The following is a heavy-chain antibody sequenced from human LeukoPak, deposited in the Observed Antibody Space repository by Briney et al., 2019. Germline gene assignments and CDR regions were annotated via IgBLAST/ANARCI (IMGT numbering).Heavy chain of an antibody. J-gene: IGHJ4*02. CDR1: GFTFRNYG. CDR2: VLYDGSNK. Sequence: GGSLRLSCQASGFTFRNYGMHWVRQAPGKGLEWVAVVLYDGSNKYYADSVKGRFTISRDQTKNTLSLQMNSLRAEDTALYYCAKDSTAGTLAYWGQGTLVTVSS. D-gene: IGHD6-13*01. V-gene: IGHV3-30*18. CDR3: AKDSTAGTLAY.